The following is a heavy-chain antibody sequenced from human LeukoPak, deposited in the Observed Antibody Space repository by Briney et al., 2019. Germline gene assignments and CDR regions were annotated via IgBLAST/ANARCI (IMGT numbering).Heavy chain of an antibody. CDR2: MNPNSGNT. Sequence: ASVKVSCKASGYTFTSSDINWVRQATGQGLEWMGWMNPNSGNTGYAQKFQGRVTMTRNTSISTAYMELSSLRSEDTAVYYCARGHYDFWSGYYTGGNWFDPWGQGTLVTVSS. CDR3: ARGHYDFWSGYYTGGNWFDP. CDR1: GYTFTSSD. V-gene: IGHV1-8*01. D-gene: IGHD3-3*01. J-gene: IGHJ5*02.